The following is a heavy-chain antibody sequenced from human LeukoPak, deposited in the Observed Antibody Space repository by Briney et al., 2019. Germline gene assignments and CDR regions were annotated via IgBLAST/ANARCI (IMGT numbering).Heavy chain of an antibody. CDR3: ARDRDIVVVPAAMVDY. J-gene: IGHJ4*02. CDR2: ISSSSSYI. CDR1: GFTFSSYS. Sequence: GGSLRPSCAASGFTFSSYSMNWVRQAPGKGLEWVSSISSSSSYIYYADSVKGRFTISRDNAKNSLYLQMNSLRAEDTAVYYCARDRDIVVVPAAMVDYWGQGTLVTVSS. D-gene: IGHD2-2*01. V-gene: IGHV3-21*01.